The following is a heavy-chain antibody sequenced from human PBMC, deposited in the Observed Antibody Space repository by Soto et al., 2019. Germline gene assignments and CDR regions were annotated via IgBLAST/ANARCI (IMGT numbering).Heavy chain of an antibody. CDR2: IYHSGST. Sequence: QVQLQESGPGLVKPSGTLSLSCAVSGDSISRSIWWTWVRQPPRKGLEWIGEIYHSGSTNYNPSLNTRVTIAMDKSTNQFSLNRQSLTAADAAIYYCARADFRYWGLGTLVTVSS. CDR1: GDSISRSIW. V-gene: IGHV4-4*02. J-gene: IGHJ4*02. CDR3: ARADFRY.